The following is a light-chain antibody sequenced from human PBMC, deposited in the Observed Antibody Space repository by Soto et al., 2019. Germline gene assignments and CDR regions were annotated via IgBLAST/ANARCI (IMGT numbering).Light chain of an antibody. CDR3: SLYTSSSTFV. CDR1: RSDVGSHNR. CDR2: EVS. V-gene: IGLV2-18*01. J-gene: IGLJ1*01. Sequence: QSALTQPPSVSGSPGQSVTISCTGTRSDVGSHNRVSWYQQPPGTAPKLMIYEVSNRPSGVPDRFSGSKSGNTASLTISGLQAEDEADYYCSLYTSSSTFVFGTGTKVT.